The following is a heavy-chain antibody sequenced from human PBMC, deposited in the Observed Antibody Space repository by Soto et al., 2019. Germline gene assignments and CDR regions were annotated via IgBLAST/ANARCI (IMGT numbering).Heavy chain of an antibody. CDR2: ISSSSSYI. J-gene: IGHJ5*02. CDR3: ARDPGYSYGLYNWFDP. Sequence: GGSLRLSGAASGFTLSSYSMNWVRQAPGKGLEWVSSISSSSSYIYYADSVKGRFTISRDNAKNSLYLQMNSLRAEDTAVYYCARDPGYSYGLYNWFDPWGQGTLVTVSS. CDR1: GFTLSSYS. V-gene: IGHV3-21*01. D-gene: IGHD5-18*01.